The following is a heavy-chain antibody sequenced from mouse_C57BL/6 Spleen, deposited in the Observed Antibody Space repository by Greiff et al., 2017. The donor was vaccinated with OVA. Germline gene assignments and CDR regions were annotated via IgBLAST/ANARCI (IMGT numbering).Heavy chain of an antibody. D-gene: IGHD1-1*01. CDR1: GYAFSSSW. CDR2: IYPGDGDT. V-gene: IGHV1-82*01. J-gene: IGHJ1*03. CDR3: ARSETVVDGYVDV. Sequence: VQLQQSGPELVKPGASVKISCKASGYAFSSSWMNWVKQRPGKGLEWIGRIYPGDGDTTYNGKFKGKATLTADKSSSTAYMQLTSLTSEDSAVYFWARSETVVDGYVDVWGTGTTVTVSS.